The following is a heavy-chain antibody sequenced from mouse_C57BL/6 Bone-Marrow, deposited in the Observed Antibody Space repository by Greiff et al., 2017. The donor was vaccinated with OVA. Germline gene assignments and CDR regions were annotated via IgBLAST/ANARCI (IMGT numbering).Heavy chain of an antibody. CDR1: GYSITSGYY. V-gene: IGHV3-6*01. J-gene: IGHJ3*01. CDR3: AQTGTIAY. D-gene: IGHD4-1*01. Sequence: VQLKESGPGLVKPSQSLSLTCSVTGYSITSGYYWNWIRQFPGNKLEWMGYISYDGSNNYNPSLKNRISITRDTSKNQFFLKLNSVTTEDTATYYCAQTGTIAYWGQGTLVTVSA. CDR2: ISYDGSN.